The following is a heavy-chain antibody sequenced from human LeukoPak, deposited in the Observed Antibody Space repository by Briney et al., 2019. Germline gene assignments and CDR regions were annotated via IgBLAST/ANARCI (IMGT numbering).Heavy chain of an antibody. J-gene: IGHJ6*03. CDR1: GGSISSGSYY. CDR2: IYTSGST. CDR3: ARAPLYYYYMDV. Sequence: SETLSLTCTVSGGSISSGSYYWSWIRQPAGKGLEWIGRIYTSGSTNYNPSLKSRVTISVDTSKKQFSLKLSSVTAADTAVYYCARAPLYYYYMDVWGKGTTVTVSS. V-gene: IGHV4-61*02.